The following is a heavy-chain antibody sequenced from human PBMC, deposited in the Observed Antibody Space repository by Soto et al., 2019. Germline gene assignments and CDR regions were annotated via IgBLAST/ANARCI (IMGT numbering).Heavy chain of an antibody. CDR2: IIPLFGTT. D-gene: IGHD5-12*01. J-gene: IGHJ4*02. Sequence: QVQLVQSGAEVKKPGSSVKVSCKASGDTFSGYSISWVRQAPGQGLEWMGGIIPLFGTTNYAQRFQGRVTITADKSTSTAYMELSSLKSEDTAIYYCARDLGSGYDPGDYWDQGTLVTVSS. CDR3: ARDLGSGYDPGDY. V-gene: IGHV1-69*14. CDR1: GDTFSGYS.